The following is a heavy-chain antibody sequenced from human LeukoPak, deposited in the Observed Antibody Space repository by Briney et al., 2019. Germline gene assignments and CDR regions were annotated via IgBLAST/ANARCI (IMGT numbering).Heavy chain of an antibody. CDR3: ARRGGEDSHDAFDI. J-gene: IGHJ3*02. CDR1: GYTFTDYY. D-gene: IGHD4-17*01. CDR2: ISPNSCGT. V-gene: IGHV1-2*02. Sequence: GASVKVSCKASGYTFTDYYMHWVRQAPGQGLEWMGWISPNSCGTDSAQKSQGRFSMTRDTSNSTAYMELSRLRSDDTAVYYCARRGGEDSHDAFDIWGQGTMVTVPS.